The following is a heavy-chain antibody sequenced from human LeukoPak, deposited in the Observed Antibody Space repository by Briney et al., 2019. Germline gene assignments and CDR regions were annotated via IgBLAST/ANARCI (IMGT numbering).Heavy chain of an antibody. J-gene: IGHJ4*02. Sequence: GESLKISCKGSGYSFTSYWIGWVRQMPGKGLEWMGIIYPGDSDTRYSPSFQGQVTISADKSISTAYLQWSSLKASDTAMYYCGYCSSTSCLYFDYWGQGTLVTLSS. D-gene: IGHD2-2*01. CDR2: IYPGDSDT. CDR1: GYSFTSYW. V-gene: IGHV5-51*01. CDR3: GYCSSTSCLYFDY.